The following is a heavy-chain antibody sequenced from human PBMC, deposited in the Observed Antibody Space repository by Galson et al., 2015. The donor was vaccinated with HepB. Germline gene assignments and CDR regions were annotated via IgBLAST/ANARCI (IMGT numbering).Heavy chain of an antibody. CDR2: ISSSSSYT. CDR3: ARGDKVTTGALDAFDI. V-gene: IGHV3-11*06. D-gene: IGHD4-11*01. J-gene: IGHJ3*02. Sequence: SLRLSCAASGFTFSDYYMSWIRQAPGKGLEWVSYISSSSSYTNYADSVKGRFTISRDNAKNSLYLQMNSLRAEDTAVYYCARGDKVTTGALDAFDIWGQGTMVTVSS. CDR1: GFTFSDYY.